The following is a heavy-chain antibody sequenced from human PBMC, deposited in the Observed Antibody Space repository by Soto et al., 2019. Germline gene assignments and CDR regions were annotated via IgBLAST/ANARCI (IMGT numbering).Heavy chain of an antibody. CDR3: ASPTTEIDY. CDR2: ISYDGSNK. D-gene: IGHD4-17*01. V-gene: IGHV3-30-3*01. Sequence: GGSLRLSCAASGFTFSSYAMHWVRQAPGKGLEWVAVISYDGSNKYYGDSVKGRFTISRDNSKNTLYLQMNSLRAEDTAVYYCASPTTEIDYWGQGTLVTVS. J-gene: IGHJ4*02. CDR1: GFTFSSYA.